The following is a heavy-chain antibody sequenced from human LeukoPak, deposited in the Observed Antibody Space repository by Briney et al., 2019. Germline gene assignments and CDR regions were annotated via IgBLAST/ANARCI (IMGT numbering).Heavy chain of an antibody. CDR2: IYYTGTT. J-gene: IGHJ4*02. V-gene: IGHV4-59*01. D-gene: IGHD1-1*01. CDR3: AGTSMTTLPDN. Sequence: SETLSLTCTVSGGSISSDYWSWIRQPPGKGLEWIGYIYYTGTTNYNLSLKSRVTISLDTSKNQFSLNLTSVTAADTAVYYYAGTSMTTLPDNWGQGTLVTVSS. CDR1: GGSISSDY.